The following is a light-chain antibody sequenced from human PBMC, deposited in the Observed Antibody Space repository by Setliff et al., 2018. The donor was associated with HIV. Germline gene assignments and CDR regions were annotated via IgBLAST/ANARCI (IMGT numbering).Light chain of an antibody. Sequence: QSVLTQPPSASGTPGQRVTILCSGSRSNIGRTSVDWYQQVPGTAPKLLIFRDNQRPSGVPDRFSGSKSGTSASLAISDLQSEDEADYYCAGWDDSLNSAVFGGGTKVTVL. J-gene: IGLJ2*01. CDR2: RDN. CDR1: RSNIGRTS. V-gene: IGLV1-44*01. CDR3: AGWDDSLNSAV.